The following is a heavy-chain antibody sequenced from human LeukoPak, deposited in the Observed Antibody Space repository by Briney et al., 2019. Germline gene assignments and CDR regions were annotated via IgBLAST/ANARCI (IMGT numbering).Heavy chain of an antibody. CDR3: ARHRESLVTIFGVAMGYYFDY. Sequence: SETLSLTCTVSGGSISSSSYYWGWIRQPPGKGLEWIGSIYYSGSTYYNPSLKSRDTISVDTSKNQFSLKLSSVTAADTAVYYCARHRESLVTIFGVAMGYYFDYWGQGTLVTVSS. CDR1: GGSISSSSYY. CDR2: IYYSGST. V-gene: IGHV4-39*01. D-gene: IGHD3-3*01. J-gene: IGHJ4*02.